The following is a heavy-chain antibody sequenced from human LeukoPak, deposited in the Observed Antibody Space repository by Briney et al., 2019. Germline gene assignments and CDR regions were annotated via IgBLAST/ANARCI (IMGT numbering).Heavy chain of an antibody. J-gene: IGHJ6*04. CDR1: GCSISSGYY. Sequence: SGTLSLPCAVSGCSISSGYYWGWIRQPPGKGLEWIGSIFHSGSTYYNPSLKRRVYMSVDTSKNQISLKLSSVTAADTAVYYCARASGSYGSGSYYYYGMDVWGKGTTVTVSS. V-gene: IGHV4-38-2*01. D-gene: IGHD3-10*01. CDR2: IFHSGST. CDR3: ARASGSYGSGSYYYYGMDV.